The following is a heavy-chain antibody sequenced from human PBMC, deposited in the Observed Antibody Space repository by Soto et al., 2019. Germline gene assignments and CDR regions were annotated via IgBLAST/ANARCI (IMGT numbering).Heavy chain of an antibody. D-gene: IGHD6-19*01. CDR1: GGTFSSDA. CDR3: ARASGYVSGWYHDY. V-gene: IGHV1-69*13. J-gene: IGHJ4*02. CDR2: LIPILGTT. Sequence: ASVKVSCKASGGTFSSDAVSWVRQAPGQGLEWMGGLIPILGTTHYAQKFQGRVTITADESTNTAYMELSSLRSDDTAVYYCARASGYVSGWYHDYWGQGTRVAVSS.